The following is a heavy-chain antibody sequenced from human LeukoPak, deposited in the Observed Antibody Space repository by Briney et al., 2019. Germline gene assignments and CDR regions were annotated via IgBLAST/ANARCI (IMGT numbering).Heavy chain of an antibody. CDR3: ARDYRWRVVAATNPSYYFDY. J-gene: IGHJ4*02. D-gene: IGHD2-15*01. Sequence: PGGSLRLSCAASGFTFSSYAMHWVRQAPGKGLEWVAVISYDGSNKYYADSVKGRFTISRDNSKNTLYLQMNSLRAEDTAVYYCARDYRWRVVAATNPSYYFDYWGQGTLVTVSS. CDR2: ISYDGSNK. V-gene: IGHV3-30-3*01. CDR1: GFTFSSYA.